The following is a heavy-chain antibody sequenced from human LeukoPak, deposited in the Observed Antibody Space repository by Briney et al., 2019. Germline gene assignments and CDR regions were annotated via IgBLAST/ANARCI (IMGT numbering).Heavy chain of an antibody. CDR3: AKEGRSLQTY. J-gene: IGHJ4*02. CDR2: IKEDGTET. V-gene: IGHV3-7*03. CDR1: GFTFSTYS. D-gene: IGHD5-24*01. Sequence: GVLRLSCAASGFTFSTYSMNWVRQAPGKGLEWVANIKEDGTETYYVDSVKGRFTISRDNAKNSLYLQMNSLRVEDTAVYYCAKEGRSLQTYWGQGTLVTVSS.